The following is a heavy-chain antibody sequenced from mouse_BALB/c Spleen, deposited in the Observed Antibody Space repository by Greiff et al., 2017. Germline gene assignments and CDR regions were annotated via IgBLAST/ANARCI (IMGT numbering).Heavy chain of an antibody. CDR2: IAPGSGST. CDR1: GYTFASYW. J-gene: IGHJ2*01. D-gene: IGHD2-1*01. CDR3: ARGNGLFDY. Sequence: DLVKPGASVKLSCKASGYTFASYWINWIKQRPGQGLEWIGRIAPGSGSTYYNEMFKGKATLTVDTSSSTAYIQLSSLSSEDSAVYVCARGNGLFDYWGQGTTLTVSS. V-gene: IGHV1S41*01.